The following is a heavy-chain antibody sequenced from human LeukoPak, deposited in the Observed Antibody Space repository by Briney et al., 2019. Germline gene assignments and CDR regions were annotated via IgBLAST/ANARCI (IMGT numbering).Heavy chain of an antibody. CDR2: INQSGST. D-gene: IGHD3-22*01. J-gene: IGHJ4*02. CDR1: GGSFSGYS. CDR3: ARGSGYFRVDY. V-gene: IGHV4-34*01. Sequence: SETLSLTCAVYGGSFSGYSWSWIRQPPGKGLEWIGEINQSGSTNYNPSLKSRVTISEDTSKNQFSLKLSSVTAADTAVYYCARGSGYFRVDYWGQGTLVTVSS.